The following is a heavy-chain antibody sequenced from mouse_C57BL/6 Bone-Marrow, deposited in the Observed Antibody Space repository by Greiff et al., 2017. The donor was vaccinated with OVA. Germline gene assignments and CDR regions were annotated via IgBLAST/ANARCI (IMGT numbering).Heavy chain of an antibody. CDR3: ARSNYVRPRWFAD. CDR2: IYPRSGNT. Sequence: QVQLQQSGAELARPGASVKLSCKASGYTFTSYGISWVKQRTGQGLEWIGEIYPRSGNTYYNEKFKSKATLTADKSSSTAYMELRSLTSEDSAVYFCARSNYVRPRWFADWGQGTLVTVSA. J-gene: IGHJ3*01. D-gene: IGHD2-5*01. V-gene: IGHV1-81*01. CDR1: GYTFTSYG.